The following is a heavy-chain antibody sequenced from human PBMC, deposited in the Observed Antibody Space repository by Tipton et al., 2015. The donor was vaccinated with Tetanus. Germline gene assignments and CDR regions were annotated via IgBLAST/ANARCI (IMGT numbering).Heavy chain of an antibody. J-gene: IGHJ4*02. D-gene: IGHD6-6*01. V-gene: IGHV4-34*01. CDR1: GGSLSGYY. CDR3: ARRAARLSSRKKYYFDF. Sequence: TLSLTCAVYGGSLSGYYWHWIRQPPGMGLEWIGKINSGGNTNYNSSLESRVTISIDTSKNQFSLKLNSVTAADTAIYYCARRAARLSSRKKYYFDFWGQGTLVTVSS. CDR2: INSGGNT.